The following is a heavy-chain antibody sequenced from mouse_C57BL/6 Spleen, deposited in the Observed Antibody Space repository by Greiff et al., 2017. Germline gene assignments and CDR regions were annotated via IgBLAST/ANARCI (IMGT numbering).Heavy chain of an antibody. CDR2: INPGSGDT. Sequence: VQLQESGAELVRPGTSVKVSCKASGYAFTNYLIEWVKQRPGQGLEWIGVINPGSGDTNYNQKFKGKATLTVDKSSSTAYMQLSSLTSEDSAVFYCAINYYGSSPYWYFDVWGTGTTVTVSS. V-gene: IGHV1-54*01. CDR3: AINYYGSSPYWYFDV. D-gene: IGHD1-1*01. CDR1: GYAFTNYL. J-gene: IGHJ1*03.